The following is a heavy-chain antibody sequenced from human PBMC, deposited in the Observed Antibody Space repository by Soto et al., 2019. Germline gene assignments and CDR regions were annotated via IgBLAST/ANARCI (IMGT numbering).Heavy chain of an antibody. CDR2: ISTYNGKT. CDR3: ARLLTEGATYREDAFDI. J-gene: IGHJ3*02. V-gene: IGHV1-18*01. D-gene: IGHD1-26*01. CDR1: GYTFTSHG. Sequence: ASVKVSCKSSGYTFTSHGFAWVRQAPGQGLEWMGWISTYNGKTDYAQKFQSRVTMTADTRTSTGYMELSSLRSDDTAVYYCARLLTEGATYREDAFDIWGQGTKVTVSS.